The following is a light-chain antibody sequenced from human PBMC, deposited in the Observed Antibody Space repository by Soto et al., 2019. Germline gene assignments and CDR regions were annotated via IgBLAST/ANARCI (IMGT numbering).Light chain of an antibody. Sequence: EIVMTQSPATLSVSPGERATLSCRASQSIGTNLAWYQHKPSQAPRLLIYGISTRAAGIPARFSGSGSGTDFTLTISSLQSEDSAVYHCQQYNNWPPWTFGQGTRVEIK. CDR3: QQYNNWPPWT. CDR1: QSIGTN. CDR2: GIS. J-gene: IGKJ1*01. V-gene: IGKV3-15*01.